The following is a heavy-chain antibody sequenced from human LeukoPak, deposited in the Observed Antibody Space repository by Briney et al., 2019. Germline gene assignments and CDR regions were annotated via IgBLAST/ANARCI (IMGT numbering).Heavy chain of an antibody. CDR3: AKAAGYDSSGYYAFDY. V-gene: IGHV3-23*01. CDR2: ISGSGGST. Sequence: GGSLRLSCAASGFTFSNYAMSWVRQAPGKGLEWVSAISGSGGSTYYADSVKGRFTISRDNSKNTLYLQMNSLRAEDMALYYCAKAAGYDSSGYYAFDYWGQGTLVTVSS. J-gene: IGHJ4*02. D-gene: IGHD3-22*01. CDR1: GFTFSNYA.